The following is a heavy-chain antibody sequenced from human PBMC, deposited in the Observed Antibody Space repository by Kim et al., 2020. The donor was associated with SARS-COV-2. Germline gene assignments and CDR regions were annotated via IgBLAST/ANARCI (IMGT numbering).Heavy chain of an antibody. CDR2: ISSSSSYI. V-gene: IGHV3-21*01. Sequence: GGSLRLSCAASGFTFSSYSMNWVRQAPGKGLEWVSSISSSSSYIYYADSVKGRFTISRDNAKNSLYLQMNSLRAEDTAVYYCARSSGGSYLVYYYYYMDVSGKGTTATVS. J-gene: IGHJ6*03. D-gene: IGHD1-26*01. CDR3: ARSSGGSYLVYYYYYMDV. CDR1: GFTFSSYS.